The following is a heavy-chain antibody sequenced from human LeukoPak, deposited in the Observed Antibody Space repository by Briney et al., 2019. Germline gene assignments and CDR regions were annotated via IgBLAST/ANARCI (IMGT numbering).Heavy chain of an antibody. D-gene: IGHD1-14*01. V-gene: IGHV3-7*01. CDR3: TRERTYNSEDF. Sequence: GGSLRLSCVASGFTFSNFWMNWVRQAPGKGLEWLANIKPNGSEKYYLDSVKGRFTISRDNAKNSLYLKMNSLRVEDTAMYYCTRERTYNSEDFWGQGTLVTVSS. J-gene: IGHJ4*02. CDR1: GFTFSNFW. CDR2: IKPNGSEK.